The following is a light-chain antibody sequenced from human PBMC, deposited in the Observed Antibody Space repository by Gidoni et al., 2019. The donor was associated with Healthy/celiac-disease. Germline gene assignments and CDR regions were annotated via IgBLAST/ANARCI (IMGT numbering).Light chain of an antibody. CDR2: AAS. J-gene: IGKJ1*01. CDR1: QSIRSY. CDR3: QPSYSTPPWT. V-gene: IGKV1-39*01. Sequence: DIQMTQYPSSLSASVGDRVTITCRASQSIRSYLNWYQQKPGKAPKLLIYAASSLQSWVPSRFSCSVSWTDFTLTISSLQPEDFSTYYCQPSYSTPPWTFGQGTQVEI.